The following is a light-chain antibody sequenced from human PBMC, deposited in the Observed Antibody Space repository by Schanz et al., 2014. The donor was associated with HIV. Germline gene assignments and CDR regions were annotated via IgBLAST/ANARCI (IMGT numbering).Light chain of an antibody. CDR2: GDN. CDR3: SSYAGKHNLVV. V-gene: IGLV1-40*01. Sequence: QSVLTQPPSVSGAPGQRVTISCTGSSSNIGAGYDVHWYQQLPGTAPKLLIYGDNNRPSGVPDRFSGSKSGNTASLTVSGLQAEDEADYFCSSYAGKHNLVVFGGGTKLTVL. J-gene: IGLJ2*01. CDR1: SSNIGAGYD.